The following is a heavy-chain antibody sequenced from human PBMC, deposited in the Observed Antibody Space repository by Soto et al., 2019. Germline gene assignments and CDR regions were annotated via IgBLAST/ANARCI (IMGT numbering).Heavy chain of an antibody. D-gene: IGHD6-25*01. CDR2: IYHSGST. Sequence: QLQLQESRSGLVKPSQTLSLTCAVSGGSISSGGYSWSWIRQPPGKGLEWIGYIYHSGSTYYNPSLKSRVTISVDRSKNQFSLKLSSVTAADTAVYYCARGSSIAAHFDYWGQGTLVTVSS. CDR1: GGSISSGGYS. V-gene: IGHV4-30-2*01. J-gene: IGHJ4*02. CDR3: ARGSSIAAHFDY.